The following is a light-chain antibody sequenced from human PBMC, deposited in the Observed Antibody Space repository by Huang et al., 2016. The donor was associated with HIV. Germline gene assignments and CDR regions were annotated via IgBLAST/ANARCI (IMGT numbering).Light chain of an antibody. J-gene: IGKJ1*01. CDR2: TVS. Sequence: DIQMTQSPPSLSASVGERVPFTCRADQNITKSLNLYQQKPGKAPKLLIYTVSTLESGGPSRFSGSGSGSRFTLNIGNLQPEDFATYYCQQSFSVPRTFG. V-gene: IGKV1-39*01. CDR1: QNITKS. CDR3: QQSFSVPRT.